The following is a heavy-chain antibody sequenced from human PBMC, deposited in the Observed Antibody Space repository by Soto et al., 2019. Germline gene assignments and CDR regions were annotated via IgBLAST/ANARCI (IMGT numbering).Heavy chain of an antibody. CDR3: AKDQSSGWYPEYFDY. CDR2: ISGSGGST. J-gene: IGHJ4*02. D-gene: IGHD6-19*01. CDR1: GFTFSSYA. V-gene: IGHV3-23*01. Sequence: EVQLLESGGGLVQPGGSLSLSCAASGFTFSSYAMSWVRQAPGKGLEWVSAISGSGGSTYYADSVKGRFTISRDNSKNTLYLQMNSLRAEDTAVYYCAKDQSSGWYPEYFDYWGQGTLVTVSS.